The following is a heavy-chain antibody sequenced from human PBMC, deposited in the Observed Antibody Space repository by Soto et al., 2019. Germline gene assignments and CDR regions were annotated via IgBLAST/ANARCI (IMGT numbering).Heavy chain of an antibody. CDR2: ISSSSSYI. J-gene: IGHJ4*02. CDR3: ARDHLRSTYYDFWSGYRGSDY. V-gene: IGHV3-21*01. CDR1: GFTFSSYS. Sequence: GGSLRLSCAASGFTFSSYSMNWVRQAPGKGLEWVSSISSSSSYIYYADSVKGRFTISRDNAKNSLYLQMNSLRAEDTAVYYCARDHLRSTYYDFWSGYRGSDYWGQGTLVTVSS. D-gene: IGHD3-3*01.